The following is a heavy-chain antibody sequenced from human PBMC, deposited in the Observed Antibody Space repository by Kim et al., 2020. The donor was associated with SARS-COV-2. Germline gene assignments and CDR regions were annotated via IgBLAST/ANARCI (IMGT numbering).Heavy chain of an antibody. J-gene: IGHJ6*02. V-gene: IGHV1-69*13. D-gene: IGHD6-6*01. CDR1: GGTFSSYA. Sequence: SVKVSCKASGGTFSSYAISWVRRAPGQGLEWMGGIIPIFGTANYAQKFQGRVTITADESTSTAYMELSSLRSEDTAVYYCARASWGRYPSSSGYYCYGMDVWGQGTTVTVSS. CDR3: ARASWGRYPSSSGYYCYGMDV. CDR2: IIPIFGTA.